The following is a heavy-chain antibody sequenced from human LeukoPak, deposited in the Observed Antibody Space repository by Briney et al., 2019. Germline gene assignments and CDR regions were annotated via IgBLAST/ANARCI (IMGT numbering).Heavy chain of an antibody. CDR3: ARHSNNVHYPLDS. CDR2: IFYSGST. Sequence: SETLSLTSTVSGGTIISFYWSRNRQPPGKGLEFIGYIFYSGSTNYNPSLKSRVTMSVDTSIKEFSLKMSSVTAADTAVYYCARHSNNVHYPLDSWGQGTLVTVSS. D-gene: IGHD1-14*01. J-gene: IGHJ4*02. V-gene: IGHV4-59*08. CDR1: GGTIISFY.